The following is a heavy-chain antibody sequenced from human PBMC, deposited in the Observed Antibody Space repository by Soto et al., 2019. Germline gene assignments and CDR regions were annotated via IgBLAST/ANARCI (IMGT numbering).Heavy chain of an antibody. CDR1: GFTFTRYS. V-gene: IGHV3-21*06. J-gene: IGHJ4*02. Sequence: GGSLRLSXAASGFTFTRYSMNWVRQAPGKGLEWVSSISSTTNYIYYGDSMKGRSTISRDNAKNSLYLEMNSLRAEDTAVYYCARESEDLTSNFDYWGQGTLVTVSS. CDR3: ARESEDLTSNFDY. CDR2: ISSTTNYI.